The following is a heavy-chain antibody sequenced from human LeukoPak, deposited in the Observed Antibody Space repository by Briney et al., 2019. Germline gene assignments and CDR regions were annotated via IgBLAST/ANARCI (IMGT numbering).Heavy chain of an antibody. CDR3: ARETSTGKYPQNVPDY. V-gene: IGHV3-74*01. Sequence: GGSLRLSCAASGFTFSSYWMHWVRQAPGKGLVWVSRINSDGSNIAYADSVQGRFTISRDNAKNTLYLQVSSLSVEDTAVYYCARETSTGKYPQNVPDYWGQGTLVTVSS. D-gene: IGHD2-8*02. J-gene: IGHJ4*02. CDR2: INSDGSNI. CDR1: GFTFSSYW.